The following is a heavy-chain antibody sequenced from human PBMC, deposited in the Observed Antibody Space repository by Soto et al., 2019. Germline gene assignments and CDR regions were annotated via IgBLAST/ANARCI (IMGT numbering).Heavy chain of an antibody. J-gene: IGHJ4*02. D-gene: IGHD1-1*01. CDR1: GFTFSDYY. CDR2: SSNSGTFS. Sequence: PGGSLRLSCEGSGFTFSDYYISWIRQAPGKGLEWISYSSNSGTFSRYVDSAKGRFSISRDNTKNLLYLQMNSLRAEDTAVYYCARSGDNYNRLDYWGQGTPVTVSS. V-gene: IGHV3-11*06. CDR3: ARSGDNYNRLDY.